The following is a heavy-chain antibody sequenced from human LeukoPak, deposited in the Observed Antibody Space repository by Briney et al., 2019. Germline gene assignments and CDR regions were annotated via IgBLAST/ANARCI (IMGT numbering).Heavy chain of an antibody. Sequence: KPSETLSLTCTVSGGSISSYFWSWIRQPPGTGLEWIGYISDSGSTNSNPSLKSRVTISVDTSKNQFSLRLNSVTAADTALYYCARRSSGTYGHWFDSWGQGTLVTVSS. D-gene: IGHD1-26*01. J-gene: IGHJ5*01. V-gene: IGHV4-59*08. CDR2: ISDSGST. CDR1: GGSISSYF. CDR3: ARRSSGTYGHWFDS.